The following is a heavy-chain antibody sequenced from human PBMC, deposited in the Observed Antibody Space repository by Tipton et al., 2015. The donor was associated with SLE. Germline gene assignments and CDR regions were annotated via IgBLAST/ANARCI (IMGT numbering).Heavy chain of an antibody. J-gene: IGHJ4*02. D-gene: IGHD1-26*01. V-gene: IGHV3-30*04. CDR3: ATGVGAAYGFDC. CDR2: ISYDGSNK. Sequence: SLRLSCAASGFIFSSYAMHWVRQAPGKGLEWVAVISYDGSNKYYADSVKGRFTISRDNSKNTLYLQMNSLRVEDMGVYYCATGVGAAYGFDCWGQGTLVTVSS. CDR1: GFIFSSYA.